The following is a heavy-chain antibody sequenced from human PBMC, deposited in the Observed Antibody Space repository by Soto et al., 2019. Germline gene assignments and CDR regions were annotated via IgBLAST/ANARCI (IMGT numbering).Heavy chain of an antibody. D-gene: IGHD5-18*01. Sequence: SSVKVSCKASGGTFSSYAISWVRLAPGQGLEWMGGIIPIFGTANYAQKFQGRVTITADESTSTAYMELSSLRSEDTAVYYCARGTRMNTAMVYYYGMDVWGQGTTVTVSS. CDR3: ARGTRMNTAMVYYYGMDV. V-gene: IGHV1-69*13. CDR1: GGTFSSYA. CDR2: IIPIFGTA. J-gene: IGHJ6*02.